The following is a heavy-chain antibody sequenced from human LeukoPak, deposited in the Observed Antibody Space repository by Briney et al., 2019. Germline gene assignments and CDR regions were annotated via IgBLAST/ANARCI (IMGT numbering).Heavy chain of an antibody. CDR2: ISYDGSNK. CDR1: GFTFSSYA. D-gene: IGHD6-13*01. CDR3: ARESSSWSNYYYYMDV. V-gene: IGHV3-30-3*01. J-gene: IGHJ6*03. Sequence: GGSLRLSCAASGFTFSSYAMHWVRQAPGKGLEWVAVISYDGSNKYYADSVKGRFTISRDNSKNTLYLQMNSLRAEDTAVYYCARESSSWSNYYYYMDVWGKGTTVTVSS.